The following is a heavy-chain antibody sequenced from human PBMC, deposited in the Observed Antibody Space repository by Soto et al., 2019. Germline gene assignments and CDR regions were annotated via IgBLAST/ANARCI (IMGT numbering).Heavy chain of an antibody. D-gene: IGHD3-22*01. CDR1: GFTFSSYG. CDR2: ISYDGSNK. Sequence: LRLSFAASGFTFSSYGMHWVRQAPGKGLEWVAVISYDGSNKYYADSVKGRFTISRDNSKNTLYLQMNSLRAEDTAVYYCAKDSHSSGPDYWGQGTLVTVSS. V-gene: IGHV3-30*18. J-gene: IGHJ4*02. CDR3: AKDSHSSGPDY.